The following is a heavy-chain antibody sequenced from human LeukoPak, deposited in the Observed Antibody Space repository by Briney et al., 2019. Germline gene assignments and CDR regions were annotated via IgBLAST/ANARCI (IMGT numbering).Heavy chain of an antibody. Sequence: SQTLSLTCTVSGGSISSGSYYWSWIRQPAGKGLEWIGRIYTSGSTNYNPSLKSRVTISVDTSKNQFSLKLSSVTAADTAVYYCAREITMVLGEGMDVWGKGTTVTISS. J-gene: IGHJ6*03. V-gene: IGHV4-61*02. CDR1: GGSISSGSYY. D-gene: IGHD3-10*01. CDR2: IYTSGST. CDR3: AREITMVLGEGMDV.